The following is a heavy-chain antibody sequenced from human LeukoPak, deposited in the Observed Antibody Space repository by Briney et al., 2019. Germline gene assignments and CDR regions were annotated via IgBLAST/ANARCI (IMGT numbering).Heavy chain of an antibody. Sequence: SETLSLTCTVSGGSTSSYYWSWIRQPAGKGLEWIGRIYTSGSTNYNPSLKSRVTMSVDTSKNQFSLKLSSVTAADTAVYYCARGIGSGIDNWFDPWGQGTLVTVSS. J-gene: IGHJ5*02. D-gene: IGHD3-10*01. V-gene: IGHV4-4*07. CDR2: IYTSGST. CDR1: GGSTSSYY. CDR3: ARGIGSGIDNWFDP.